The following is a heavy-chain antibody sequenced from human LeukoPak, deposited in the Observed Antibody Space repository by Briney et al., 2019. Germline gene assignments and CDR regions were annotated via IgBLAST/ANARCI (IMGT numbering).Heavy chain of an antibody. Sequence: ASVKVSCKASGYTFTGYYMHWVRQAPGQGLEWMGWINPNSGGTNYAQKFQGRVTMTRDTSISTAYMELSRLRSEDTAVYYCARDSSTSCYTRRCYYMDVWGKGTTVTVSS. D-gene: IGHD2-2*02. CDR2: INPNSGGT. J-gene: IGHJ6*03. CDR1: GYTFTGYY. V-gene: IGHV1-2*02. CDR3: ARDSSTSCYTRRCYYMDV.